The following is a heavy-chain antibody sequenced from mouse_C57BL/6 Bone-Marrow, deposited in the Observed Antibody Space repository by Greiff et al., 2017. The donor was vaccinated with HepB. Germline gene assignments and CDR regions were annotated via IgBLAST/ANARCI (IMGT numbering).Heavy chain of an antibody. CDR1: GFTFSNYW. CDR3: TGVPLLRVYAMDY. Sequence: EVKVVESGGGLVQPGGSMKLSCVASGFTFSNYWMNWVRQSPEKGLEWVAQIRLKSDNYATHYAESVKGRFTISRDDSKSSVYLQMNNLRAEDTGIYYCTGVPLLRVYAMDYWGQGTSVTVSS. V-gene: IGHV6-3*01. D-gene: IGHD1-1*01. CDR2: IRLKSDNYAT. J-gene: IGHJ4*01.